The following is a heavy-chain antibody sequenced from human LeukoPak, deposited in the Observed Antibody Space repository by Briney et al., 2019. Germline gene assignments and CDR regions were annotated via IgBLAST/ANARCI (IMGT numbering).Heavy chain of an antibody. CDR2: IYYSGST. Sequence: SETLSLTCTVSGGSISSSSYYWGWIRQPPGKGLEWIGSIYYSGSTYYNPSLKSRVTISVDTSKNQFSLKLSSVTAADTAVYYCARRVVPAVTDNYYSDYWGQGTLVTVSS. D-gene: IGHD2-2*01. CDR3: ARRVVPAVTDNYYSDY. CDR1: GGSISSSSYY. V-gene: IGHV4-39*01. J-gene: IGHJ4*02.